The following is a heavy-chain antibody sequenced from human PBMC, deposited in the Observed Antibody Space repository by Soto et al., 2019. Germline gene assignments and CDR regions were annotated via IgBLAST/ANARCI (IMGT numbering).Heavy chain of an antibody. Sequence: QGQLVQSGAEVKKPGASVKVSCKASGFTFTTYDIDWVRQASGQGLEWMGWMNPNSGNSGYAQKFQGRITMTRDTSISTVYMELSRLRAEDTAVYYCARADNSGWANAYYDMDVWGQGTTVTVSS. CDR3: ARADNSGWANAYYDMDV. D-gene: IGHD6-19*01. CDR1: GFTFTTYD. J-gene: IGHJ6*02. CDR2: MNPNSGNS. V-gene: IGHV1-8*01.